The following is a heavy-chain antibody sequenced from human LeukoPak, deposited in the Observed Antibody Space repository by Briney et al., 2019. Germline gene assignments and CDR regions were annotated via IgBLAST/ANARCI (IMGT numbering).Heavy chain of an antibody. V-gene: IGHV4-30-2*01. Sequence: SETLSLTCAVSGGSISSGGYSWSWIRQPPGKGLEWIGYIYHSGSTYYNPSLKSRVTISVDRSKNQFSLKLSSVTAADTAVYYRARGIAAAGTPSGNWFDPWGQGTLVTVSS. CDR1: GGSISSGGYS. CDR3: ARGIAAAGTPSGNWFDP. J-gene: IGHJ5*02. D-gene: IGHD6-13*01. CDR2: IYHSGST.